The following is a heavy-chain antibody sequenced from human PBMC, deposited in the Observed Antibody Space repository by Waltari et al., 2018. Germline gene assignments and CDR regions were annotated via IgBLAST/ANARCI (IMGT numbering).Heavy chain of an antibody. CDR1: GFTFSSYA. CDR2: ISGSGGST. J-gene: IGHJ4*02. D-gene: IGHD3-3*01. CDR3: AKGLRFLEWLLDY. V-gene: IGHV3-23*01. Sequence: EVQLLESGGGLVQPGGSLRLSCAASGFTFSSYAMSWVRQAPGKGMEWVSAISGSGGSTYYADSVKGRFTISRDNSKNTLYLQMNSLRAEDTAVYYCAKGLRFLEWLLDYWGQGTLVTVSS.